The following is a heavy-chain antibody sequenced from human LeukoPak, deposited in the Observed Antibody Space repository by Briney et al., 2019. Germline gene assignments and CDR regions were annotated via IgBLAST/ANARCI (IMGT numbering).Heavy chain of an antibody. CDR1: GGTFSSYG. Sequence: ASVKVSCKASGGTFSSYGISWVRQATGQGLEWMGWMNPNSGNTGYAQKFQGRVTITRNTSISTAYMELSSLRSEDTAVYYCARAPYDSSGYDYWGQGTLVTVSS. V-gene: IGHV1-8*03. J-gene: IGHJ4*02. CDR3: ARAPYDSSGYDY. D-gene: IGHD3-22*01. CDR2: MNPNSGNT.